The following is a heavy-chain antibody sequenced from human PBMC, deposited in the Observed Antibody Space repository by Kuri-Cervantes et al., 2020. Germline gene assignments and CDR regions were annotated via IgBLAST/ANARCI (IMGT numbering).Heavy chain of an antibody. J-gene: IGHJ4*02. D-gene: IGHD1-26*01. V-gene: IGHV3-23*01. CDR3: AKVKGRWELLRLQYYFDY. CDR1: GFTFSSYA. CDR2: ISGSGGST. Sequence: GGSLRLSCAASGFTFSSYAMSWVRQAPGKGLEWVSAISGSGGSTYYADSVKGRFTISRDNSKNTLYLQMNCLRAEDTAVYYCAKVKGRWELLRLQYYFDYWGQGTLVTVSS.